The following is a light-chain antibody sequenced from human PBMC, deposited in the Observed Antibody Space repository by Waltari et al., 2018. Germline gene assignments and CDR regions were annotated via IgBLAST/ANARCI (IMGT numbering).Light chain of an antibody. Sequence: QSVLTQPPSASGTPGQRVTIPCSGSRRNIVRNTLNWYQQLPGTAPNTLIYSNNQRPSGVPDRFSGSKSGTSASLAISGLQSEDEADYYCAAWDDSLNGWVFGGGTKLTVL. CDR3: AAWDDSLNGWV. CDR1: RRNIVRNT. J-gene: IGLJ3*02. V-gene: IGLV1-44*01. CDR2: SNN.